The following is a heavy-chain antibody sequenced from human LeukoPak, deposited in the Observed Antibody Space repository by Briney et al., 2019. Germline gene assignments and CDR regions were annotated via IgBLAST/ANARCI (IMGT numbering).Heavy chain of an antibody. CDR1: GGSISSSSYY. CDR3: ARHFGGSTSFL. CDR2: IYYSGST. J-gene: IGHJ4*02. Sequence: SETLSLTCTVSGGSISSSSYYWGWIRQPPGKGLEWIGSIYYSGSTYYNPSLKSRVTISVDTSKNQFSLKLSSVTAADTAVYYCARHFGGSTSFLWGQGTLVTVSS. D-gene: IGHD2-2*01. V-gene: IGHV4-39*01.